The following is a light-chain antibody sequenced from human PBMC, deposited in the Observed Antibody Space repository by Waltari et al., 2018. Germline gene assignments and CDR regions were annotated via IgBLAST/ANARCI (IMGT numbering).Light chain of an antibody. Sequence: QSAPTQPPSVSGSPGQSVTISCTGTSSDIGDSNYVSWYQQHPGKAPQLMIYGVNNRPSGVFVRFSGSTSGSTASLTISGLQAEDEAEYYCCSYTTSSTYIFGGGTQLTVL. CDR1: SSDIGDSNY. V-gene: IGLV2-14*01. CDR2: GVN. J-gene: IGLJ2*01. CDR3: CSYTTSSTYI.